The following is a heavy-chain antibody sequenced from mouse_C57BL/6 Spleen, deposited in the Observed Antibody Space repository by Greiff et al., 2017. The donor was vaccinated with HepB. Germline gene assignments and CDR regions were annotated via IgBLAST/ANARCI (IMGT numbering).Heavy chain of an antibody. D-gene: IGHD2-5*01. V-gene: IGHV1-80*01. J-gene: IGHJ2*01. Sequence: VQLQQSGAELVKPGASVKISCKASGYAFSSYWMNWVKQRPGKGLEWIGQIYPGDGDTNYNGKFKGKATLTADKSSSTAYMQLSSLTSEDSAFYFCSRLLYSNYGGYFDYWGQGTTLTVSS. CDR2: IYPGDGDT. CDR3: SRLLYSNYGGYFDY. CDR1: GYAFSSYW.